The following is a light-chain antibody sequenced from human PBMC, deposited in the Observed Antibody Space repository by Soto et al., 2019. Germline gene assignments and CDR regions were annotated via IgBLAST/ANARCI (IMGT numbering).Light chain of an antibody. Sequence: DIVLTQFKGPQCLSPGESATLSGRRSQSVSSSYLAWYQQKPGQAPRLLIYGASARATGIPDRFSGSETGTDFTLTITRLECEDFAVYYCQPYGSAPITFGQGTRLEIK. J-gene: IGKJ5*01. CDR3: QPYGSAPIT. CDR2: GAS. CDR1: QSVSSSY. V-gene: IGKV3-20*01.